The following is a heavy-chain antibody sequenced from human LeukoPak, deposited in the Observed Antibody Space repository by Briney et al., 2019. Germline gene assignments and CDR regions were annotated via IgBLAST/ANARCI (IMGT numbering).Heavy chain of an antibody. V-gene: IGHV4-4*07. Sequence: SETLSLTCTVSGGSISSYYWSWIRQLAGKGLEWIGRIYTSGSTNYNPSLKSRVTMSVDTSKNQFSLKLSSVTAADTAVYYCASSDFWSGYWYFDYWGQGTLVTVSS. CDR3: ASSDFWSGYWYFDY. D-gene: IGHD3-3*01. J-gene: IGHJ4*02. CDR1: GGSISSYY. CDR2: IYTSGST.